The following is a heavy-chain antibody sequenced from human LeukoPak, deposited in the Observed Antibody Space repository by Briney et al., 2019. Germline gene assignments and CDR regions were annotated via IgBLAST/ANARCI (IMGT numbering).Heavy chain of an antibody. CDR1: GFTFSSYA. Sequence: GGSLRLSCAASGFTFSSYAMHWVRQAPGKGLEWVAVISYDGSNKYYADSVKGRFTISRDNSKNTLYLQMNSLRAEDTAVYYCARDREGSLGFDYWGQGTLVTVSS. CDR3: ARDREGSLGFDY. V-gene: IGHV3-30-3*01. D-gene: IGHD3-3*02. CDR2: ISYDGSNK. J-gene: IGHJ4*02.